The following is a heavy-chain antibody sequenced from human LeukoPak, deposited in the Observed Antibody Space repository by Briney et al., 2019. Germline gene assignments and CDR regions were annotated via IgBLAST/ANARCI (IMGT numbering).Heavy chain of an antibody. V-gene: IGHV7-4-1*02. J-gene: IGHJ3*02. D-gene: IGHD6-13*01. CDR3: ARDRAAAGPSDAFDI. Sequence: ASVKVSCKASGYTFTSYGISWVRQAPGQGLEWMGWINTNTGNPTYAQGFAGRFVFSLDTSVSTAYLQISSLKAEDTAVYYCARDRAAAGPSDAFDIWGQGTMVTVSS. CDR2: INTNTGNP. CDR1: GYTFTSYG.